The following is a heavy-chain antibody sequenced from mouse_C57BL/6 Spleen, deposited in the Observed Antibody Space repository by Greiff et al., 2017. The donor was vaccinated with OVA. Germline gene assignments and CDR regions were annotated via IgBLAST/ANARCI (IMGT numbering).Heavy chain of an antibody. D-gene: IGHD1-1*01. CDR3: AREVVATPNYWYFDV. V-gene: IGHV3-6*01. CDR2: ISYDGSN. J-gene: IGHJ1*03. CDR1: GYSITSGYY. Sequence: EVKLMESGPGLVKPSQSLSLTCSVTGYSITSGYYWNWIRQFPGNKLEWMGYISYDGSNNYNPSLKNRISITRDTSKNQFFLKLNSVTTEDTATYYCAREVVATPNYWYFDVWGTGTTVTVSS.